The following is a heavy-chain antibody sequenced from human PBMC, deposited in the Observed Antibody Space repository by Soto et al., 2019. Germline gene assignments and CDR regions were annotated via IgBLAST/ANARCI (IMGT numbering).Heavy chain of an antibody. CDR2: IDPTDSYI. CDR1: GYSFTSYW. D-gene: IGHD3-10*01. CDR3: ARRSPQTAGGMDV. J-gene: IGHJ6*02. Sequence: PGESLKISCKGSGYSFTSYWIGWVRQMPGKGLEWMGRIDPTDSYINYSPSFQGHVTISADKSISTAYLQWSSLTASDTAMYYCARRSPQTAGGMDVWGQGTTVTVSS. V-gene: IGHV5-10-1*01.